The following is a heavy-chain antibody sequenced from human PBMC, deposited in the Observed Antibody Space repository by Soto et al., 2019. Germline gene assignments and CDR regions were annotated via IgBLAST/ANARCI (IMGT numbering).Heavy chain of an antibody. D-gene: IGHD6-19*01. V-gene: IGHV3-48*04. J-gene: IGHJ4*02. CDR1: GFTFSSYA. CDR2: ISATGGTI. Sequence: PGGSLRLSCAASGFTFSSYATSWVRQAPGKGLEWVSYISATGGTIYYADSVKGRFTISRDNANSSLYLQMNNLRAEDTAIYYCTRMLGYNNGWYVYFWAQGTLVTVSS. CDR3: TRMLGYNNGWYVYF.